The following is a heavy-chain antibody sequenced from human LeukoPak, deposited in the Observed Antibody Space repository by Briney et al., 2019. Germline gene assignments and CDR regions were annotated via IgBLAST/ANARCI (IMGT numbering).Heavy chain of an antibody. CDR3: ARRDSSGWPHFDY. J-gene: IGHJ4*02. Sequence: SQTLSLTCTVSGGSISSGDYYWSWIRQPPGKGLEWIGYIYYSGSTYYNPSLKSRVTMSVDTSKNQFSLKLSSVTAADTAVYYCARRDSSGWPHFDYWGQGTLVTVSS. V-gene: IGHV4-30-4*01. D-gene: IGHD6-19*01. CDR1: GGSISSGDYY. CDR2: IYYSGST.